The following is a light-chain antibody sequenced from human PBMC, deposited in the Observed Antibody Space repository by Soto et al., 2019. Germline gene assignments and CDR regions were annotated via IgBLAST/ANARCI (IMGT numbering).Light chain of an antibody. CDR1: SSDVGGYNY. CDR3: SSYTSSSTGV. CDR2: EVS. V-gene: IGLV2-14*01. J-gene: IGLJ1*01. Sequence: QSALTQPASVSGSPGQSITISCTGTSSDVGGYNYVSWYQQHPDKAPKLMIYEVSNRPSGVSNRFSGSKSGNTASLTIFGLQAEDEADYYCSSYTSSSTGVFGTGTKLTVL.